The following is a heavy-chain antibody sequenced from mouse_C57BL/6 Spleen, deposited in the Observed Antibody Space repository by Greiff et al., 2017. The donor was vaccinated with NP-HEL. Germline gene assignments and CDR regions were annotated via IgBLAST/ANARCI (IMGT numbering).Heavy chain of an antibody. CDR3: ARYEGDGYYGGFDY. Sequence: QVQLKESGAELVRPGASVKLSCKASGYTFTDYYINWVKQRPGQGLEWIARIYPGSGNTYYNEKFKGKATLTAEKSSSTAYMQLSSLTSEDSAVYFCARYEGDGYYGGFDYWGQGTTLTVSS. CDR1: GYTFTDYY. D-gene: IGHD2-3*01. CDR2: IYPGSGNT. J-gene: IGHJ2*01. V-gene: IGHV1-76*01.